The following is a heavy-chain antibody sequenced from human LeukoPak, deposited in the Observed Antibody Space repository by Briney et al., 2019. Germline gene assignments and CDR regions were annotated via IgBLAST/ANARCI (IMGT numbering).Heavy chain of an antibody. V-gene: IGHV4-59*01. CDR3: ARAGWDGYNRLPDY. D-gene: IGHD5-24*01. CDR2: IYYSGST. J-gene: IGHJ4*02. Sequence: SETLSLACTVSGGSLSSFYWSRIRQPPGKGLEWIGYIYYSGSTNYNPSLKSRVTISVDTSKNQFSLRLSSVTAADTAVYYCARAGWDGYNRLPDYWGQGTLVTVSS. CDR1: GGSLSSFY.